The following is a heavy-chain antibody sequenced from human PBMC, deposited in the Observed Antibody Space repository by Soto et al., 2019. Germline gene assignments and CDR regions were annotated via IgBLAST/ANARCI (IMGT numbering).Heavy chain of an antibody. CDR3: ARLGGYYQAFDQ. V-gene: IGHV4-39*01. CDR2: VYYTGST. Sequence: LTCTVSGGSINSNPYYWGWIRQPPGKGLEYNGIVYYTGSTYYSPSLKSRVTISVDTSKNQFSLKLSSVTAADTAVYYCARLGGYYQAFDQWGQGSLVTVSS. D-gene: IGHD3-22*01. J-gene: IGHJ4*02. CDR1: GGSINSNPYY.